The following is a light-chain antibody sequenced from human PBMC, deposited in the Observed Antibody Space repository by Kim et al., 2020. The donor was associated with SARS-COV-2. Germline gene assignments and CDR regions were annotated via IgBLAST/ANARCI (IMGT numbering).Light chain of an antibody. Sequence: DIQMTQSPSSLSASVGDRVTITCRTSQSITRYLNWYQQKPGKAPKLLIYAASSLESGVPSRFSGSGSGTDFTLTISSLQPEDFATYYCQQGHSAPPYTLGQGTKLEI. CDR1: QSITRY. CDR2: AAS. CDR3: QQGHSAPPYT. V-gene: IGKV1-39*01. J-gene: IGKJ2*01.